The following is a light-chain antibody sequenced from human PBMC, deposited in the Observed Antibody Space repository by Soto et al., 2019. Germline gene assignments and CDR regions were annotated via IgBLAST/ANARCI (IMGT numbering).Light chain of an antibody. CDR2: EGN. V-gene: IGLV2-23*01. CDR3: AAWDDSLNGWV. Sequence: QSALTQPASVSGSPGQSITISCTGTSSDVGFYNLVSWYQQHPSKAPKLMIYEGNKRPSGVSNRFSGSKSGNTASLTISGLQAEDEAVYYCAAWDDSLNGWVFGGGTKLTVL. CDR1: SSDVGFYNL. J-gene: IGLJ3*02.